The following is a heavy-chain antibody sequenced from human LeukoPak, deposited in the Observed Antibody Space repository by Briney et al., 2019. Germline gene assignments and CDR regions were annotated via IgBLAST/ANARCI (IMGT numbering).Heavy chain of an antibody. Sequence: GGSLRLSCVASGFSFSTYSMNWVRQAPGKGLEWVSYISSSSGTIYYADSVEGRFTISRDNAKNSLYLQMNSLRAEDTAVYYCATSIIVVTRIDSWGQGTLVTVSS. V-gene: IGHV3-48*01. CDR2: ISSSSGTI. D-gene: IGHD3-22*01. CDR1: GFSFSTYS. J-gene: IGHJ4*02. CDR3: ATSIIVVTRIDS.